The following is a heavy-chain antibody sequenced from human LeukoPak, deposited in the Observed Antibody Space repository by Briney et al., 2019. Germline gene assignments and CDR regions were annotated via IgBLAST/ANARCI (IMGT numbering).Heavy chain of an antibody. D-gene: IGHD4-17*01. CDR2: INQDGSEK. J-gene: IGHJ5*02. CDR3: ARGYYGDYA. Sequence: GGSLRLSCTASGFTFSTYWMTWVRQAPGKGLEWVAGINQDGSEKYFVDSMKGRSTISRDNAKNSLYLQMNSLRAEDTAVYYCARGYYGDYAWGQGALVTVSS. V-gene: IGHV3-7*01. CDR1: GFTFSTYW.